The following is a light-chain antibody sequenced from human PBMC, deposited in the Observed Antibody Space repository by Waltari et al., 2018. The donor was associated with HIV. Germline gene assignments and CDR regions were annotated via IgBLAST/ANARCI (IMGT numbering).Light chain of an antibody. J-gene: IGLJ2*01. Sequence: QSALTQPPSVSGAPGQRVTISCTGNRSNIGAGYFVHWYQHLPGTAPKLLVYSDITRPSGGPDRFSGSNAGTSASLVITVLQAEDEADYYCQSYDSSLRASVFGGGTKLTVL. V-gene: IGLV1-40*01. CDR2: SDI. CDR3: QSYDSSLRASV. CDR1: RSNIGAGYF.